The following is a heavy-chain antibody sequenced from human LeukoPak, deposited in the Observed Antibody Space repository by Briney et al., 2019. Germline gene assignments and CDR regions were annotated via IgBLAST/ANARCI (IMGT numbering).Heavy chain of an antibody. CDR1: GFTFSNAW. CDR3: ARDTGYSYGRYFDY. D-gene: IGHD5-18*01. CDR2: INHSGST. J-gene: IGHJ4*02. V-gene: IGHV4-34*01. Sequence: GSLRLSCAASGFTFSNAWMSWVRQPPGKGLEWIGEINHSGSTNYNPSLKSRVTISVDTSKNQFSLKLSSVTAADTAVYYCARDTGYSYGRYFDYWGQGTLVTVSS.